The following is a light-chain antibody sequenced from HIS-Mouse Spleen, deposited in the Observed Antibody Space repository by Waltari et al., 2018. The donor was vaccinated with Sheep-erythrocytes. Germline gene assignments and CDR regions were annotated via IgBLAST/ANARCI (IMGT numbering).Light chain of an antibody. CDR3: QQYGSSRQQTFT. Sequence: ELVLTQSPGTLSLSPGERATLSCRASQSVSSSYLAWYQQKPGPAPRPLIYGAASRATGIPDRVSGSGSGTDITLTISRMEPEDVAVYYCQQYGSSRQQTFTFGPGTKVDIK. CDR1: QSVSSSY. J-gene: IGKJ3*01. V-gene: IGKV3-20*01. CDR2: GAA.